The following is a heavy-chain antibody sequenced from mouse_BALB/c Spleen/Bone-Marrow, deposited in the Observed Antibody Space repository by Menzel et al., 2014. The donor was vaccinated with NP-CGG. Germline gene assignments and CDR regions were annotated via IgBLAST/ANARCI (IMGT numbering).Heavy chain of an antibody. D-gene: IGHD4-1*01. CDR3: TRGGNWDDIDY. V-gene: IGHV5-17*02. CDR2: ISSGSSTI. J-gene: IGHJ2*01. CDR1: GFTFSSFG. Sequence: EVKVVESGGGLVQPGGSRKLSCAASGFTFSSFGMHWVRQTPEKGLEWVAYISSGSSTIYYADTVKGRFTISRDNPKNTLFLQVTSLRSEDTAMYYCTRGGNWDDIDYWGQGTTLTVSS.